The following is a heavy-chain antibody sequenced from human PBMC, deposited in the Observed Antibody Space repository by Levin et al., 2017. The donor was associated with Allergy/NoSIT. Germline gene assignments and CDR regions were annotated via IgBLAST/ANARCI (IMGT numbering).Heavy chain of an antibody. J-gene: IGHJ3*02. D-gene: IGHD2-15*01. Sequence: GGSLRLSCAASGFTFSSYTMNWVRQAPGKGLEWVSSISSSSSYIYYADSVKGRFTISRDNAKNSLYLQMNSLRAEDTAVYYCARAGIRNIVVVVADNDAFDIWGQGTMVTVFS. V-gene: IGHV3-21*01. CDR1: GFTFSSYT. CDR3: ARAGIRNIVVVVADNDAFDI. CDR2: ISSSSSYI.